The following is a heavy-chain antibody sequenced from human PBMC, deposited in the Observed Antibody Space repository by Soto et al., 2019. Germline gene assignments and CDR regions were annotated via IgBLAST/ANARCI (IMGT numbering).Heavy chain of an antibody. D-gene: IGHD2-2*01. Sequence: ASVKVSCKASGYTFTSYYMHWVRQAPGQGLEWMGIINPSGGSTSYAQKFQGRVTMTRGTSTSTVYMELSSLRSEDTAVYYCARGPDSSTSCGGGGYYYYCMDVWGKGTTVTVSS. CDR3: ARGPDSSTSCGGGGYYYYCMDV. V-gene: IGHV1-46*03. CDR1: GYTFTSYY. CDR2: INPSGGST. J-gene: IGHJ6*03.